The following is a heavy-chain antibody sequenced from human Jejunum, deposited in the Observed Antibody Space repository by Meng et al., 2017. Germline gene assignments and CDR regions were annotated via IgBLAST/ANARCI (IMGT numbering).Heavy chain of an antibody. CDR1: GFTFSSFE. Sequence: GGSLRLSCAASGFTFSSFEMTWVRQAPGKGLEWMSYISSTSRNIYYADSVKGRFTVSRDNAKNSLYLQINSLRADDTAVYYCARVGPTSTPLDYWGQGTLVTVSS. J-gene: IGHJ4*02. D-gene: IGHD3-16*01. V-gene: IGHV3-48*03. CDR3: ARVGPTSTPLDY. CDR2: ISSTSRNI.